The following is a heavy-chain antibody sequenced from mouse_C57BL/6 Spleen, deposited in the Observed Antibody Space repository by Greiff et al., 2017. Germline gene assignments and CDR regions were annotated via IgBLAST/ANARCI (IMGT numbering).Heavy chain of an antibody. Sequence: QVQLQQSGAELVKPGASVKLSCKASGYTFTEYTIHWVKQRSGQGLEWIGWFYPGSGSINYNEKFKDKATLTADKSSSTVYMELSRLTSEDSAVYVCARDDLYDYAMDYWGQGTSVTVSA. CDR3: ARDDLYDYAMDY. CDR1: GYTFTEYT. D-gene: IGHD2-10*02. J-gene: IGHJ4*01. CDR2: FYPGSGSI. V-gene: IGHV1-62-2*01.